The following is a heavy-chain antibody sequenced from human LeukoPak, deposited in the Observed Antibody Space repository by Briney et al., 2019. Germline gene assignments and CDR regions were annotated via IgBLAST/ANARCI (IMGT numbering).Heavy chain of an antibody. CDR2: IKENGFEK. CDR3: TRDRGAIVRGVPFDY. D-gene: IGHD3-10*01. V-gene: IGHV3-7*04. Sequence: PGGSLRLSCAASGFTFSSYWMSWVRQAPGKGLEWVANIKENGFEKYYVDSVKGRFTISRDNAKNSLYLQMNSLRAEDTAVYYCTRDRGAIVRGVPFDYWGQGTLVTVSS. J-gene: IGHJ4*02. CDR1: GFTFSSYW.